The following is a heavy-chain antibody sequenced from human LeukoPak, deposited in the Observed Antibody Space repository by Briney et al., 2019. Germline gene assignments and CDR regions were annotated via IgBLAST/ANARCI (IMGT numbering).Heavy chain of an antibody. CDR2: IWYDGSNK. CDR3: ARDPDDYGDYSYFDY. V-gene: IGHV3-33*01. D-gene: IGHD4-17*01. CDR1: GFTFSSYG. Sequence: GGSLRLSCGASGFTFSSYGMHWVRQAPGKGLEWVAVIWYDGSNKYYADSVKGRFTISRDNSKNTLFLQMNSLRAEDTAVYYCARDPDDYGDYSYFDYWGQGTLVTVSS. J-gene: IGHJ4*02.